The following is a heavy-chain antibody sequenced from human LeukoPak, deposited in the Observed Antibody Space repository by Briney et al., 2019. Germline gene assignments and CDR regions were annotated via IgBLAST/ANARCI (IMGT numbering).Heavy chain of an antibody. CDR1: GGSISSGSYY. J-gene: IGHJ3*02. D-gene: IGHD6-25*01. CDR3: ARGSGAFDI. Sequence: SQTLSLTCTVSGGSISSGSYYWSWIRQPAGKGLEWIGYIYYSGSTNYNPSLKSRVTISVDTSKNQFSLKLSSVTAADTAVYYCARGSGAFDIWGQGTMVTVSS. CDR2: IYYSGST. V-gene: IGHV4-61*10.